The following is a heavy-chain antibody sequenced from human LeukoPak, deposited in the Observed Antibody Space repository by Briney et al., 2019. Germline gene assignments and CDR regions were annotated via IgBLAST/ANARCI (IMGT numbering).Heavy chain of an antibody. V-gene: IGHV4-59*10. D-gene: IGHD3-16*02. Sequence: PSETLSLTCAVSGDSISSFYWSWIRQAAGKGLEWVGRINSSGSTNYNPSLMSGVIISVDTSKNQFSLKLSYVTAADTAVYYCARAHYVWGSYRYYYYYMDVWGKGTTVTISS. J-gene: IGHJ6*03. CDR2: INSSGST. CDR3: ARAHYVWGSYRYYYYYMDV. CDR1: GDSISSFY.